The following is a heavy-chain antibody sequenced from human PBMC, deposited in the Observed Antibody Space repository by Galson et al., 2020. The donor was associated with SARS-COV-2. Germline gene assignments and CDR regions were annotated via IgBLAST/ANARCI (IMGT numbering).Heavy chain of an antibody. J-gene: IGHJ3*02. D-gene: IGHD3-10*01. V-gene: IGHV3-53*01. CDR3: AREAPPTTTVLWLAFDI. CDR2: IFSGGST. Sequence: GGSLRLSCAASGFTVSSNYMSWVRQAPGKGLEWVSVIFSGGSTYYAASVKGRFTISRDNSKTTLYLQMISLRAEDTAVYYCAREAPPTTTVLWLAFDIWGQGTMVTVSS. CDR1: GFTVSSNY.